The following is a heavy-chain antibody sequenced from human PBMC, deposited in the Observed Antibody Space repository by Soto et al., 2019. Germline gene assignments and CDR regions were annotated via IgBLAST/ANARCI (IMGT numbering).Heavy chain of an antibody. CDR1: GFTFSSYA. D-gene: IGHD3-22*01. CDR2: ISYDGSNK. Sequence: GGSLRLSCAASGFTFSSYAMHWVRQAPGKGLEWVAVISYDGSNKYYADSVKGRFTISRDNSKNTLYLQMNSLRAEDTAVYYCARDMIVVVNAWYYYGMDVWGQGTTVTVSS. J-gene: IGHJ6*02. CDR3: ARDMIVVVNAWYYYGMDV. V-gene: IGHV3-30-3*01.